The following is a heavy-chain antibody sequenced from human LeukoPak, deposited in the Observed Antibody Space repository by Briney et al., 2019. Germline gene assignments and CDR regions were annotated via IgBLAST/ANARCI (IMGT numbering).Heavy chain of an antibody. CDR1: GFTFTSSA. V-gene: IGHV1-18*01. Sequence: ASVTVSCKASGFTFTSSAMQWVRQARGQRLEWMGWISAYNGNTNYAQKLQGRVTMTTDTSTSTAYMELRSLRSHDTAVYYCARAGYYGSGRPYYCYGMDVWGQGPTVTVSS. D-gene: IGHD3-10*01. J-gene: IGHJ6*02. CDR3: ARAGYYGSGRPYYCYGMDV. CDR2: ISAYNGNT.